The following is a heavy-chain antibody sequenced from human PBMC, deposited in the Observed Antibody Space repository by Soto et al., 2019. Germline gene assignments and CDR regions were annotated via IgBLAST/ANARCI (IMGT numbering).Heavy chain of an antibody. V-gene: IGHV1-18*01. J-gene: IGHJ4*02. CDR3: ASPDIAAAGTGFDY. CDR2: ISAYNGNT. Sequence: ASVKVSCKASGYTFTSYGISWVRQAPGQGLEWMGWISAYNGNTNYAQKFQGRVTMTTDTSTDTAYMELSSLRSEDTAVYYCASPDIAAAGTGFDYWGQGTLVTVSS. CDR1: GYTFTSYG. D-gene: IGHD6-13*01.